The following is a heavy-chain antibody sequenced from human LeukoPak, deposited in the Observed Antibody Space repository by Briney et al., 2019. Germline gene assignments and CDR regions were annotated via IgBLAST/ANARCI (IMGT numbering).Heavy chain of an antibody. Sequence: GGSLRLSCAASGFTFSSYGMHWVRQAPGKGLEWVAVIWYDGSNKYYADSVKGRFTISRDNSKNTLYLQMNSLRAEDTAVYYCAKELEGWYFDYWGQGTLVTGSS. CDR3: AKELEGWYFDY. D-gene: IGHD3-3*01. V-gene: IGHV3-30*02. CDR2: IWYDGSNK. J-gene: IGHJ4*02. CDR1: GFTFSSYG.